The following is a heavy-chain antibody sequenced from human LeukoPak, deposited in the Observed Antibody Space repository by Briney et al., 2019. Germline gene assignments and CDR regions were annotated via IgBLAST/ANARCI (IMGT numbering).Heavy chain of an antibody. V-gene: IGHV3-48*03. CDR1: GFTFSSYE. CDR2: ISSSGSTI. J-gene: IGHJ5*02. CDR3: ARGRHYFGSGTFNYFDP. D-gene: IGHD3-10*01. Sequence: GGPLRLSCAASGFTFSSYEMNWVRQAPGKALEWLSYISSSGSTIYYADSVKGRFTISRDNAKDSLYLQMNSLRAEDTAVYYCARGRHYFGSGTFNYFDPWGQGILVTVSS.